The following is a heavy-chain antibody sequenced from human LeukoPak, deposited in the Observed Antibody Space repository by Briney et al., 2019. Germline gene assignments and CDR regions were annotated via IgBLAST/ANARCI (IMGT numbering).Heavy chain of an antibody. V-gene: IGHV3-20*04. CDR1: GFTFDDYG. J-gene: IGHJ3*02. CDR2: INWNGGST. Sequence: GGSLRLSCAASGFTFDDYGMSWVRQAPGKGLEWVSGINWNGGSTGYADSVKGRLTTSRDNARASFYLQMNSLRDEDTAIYYCARAHETAVLAAFDIWGQGTLVTVSS. D-gene: IGHD6-19*01. CDR3: ARAHETAVLAAFDI.